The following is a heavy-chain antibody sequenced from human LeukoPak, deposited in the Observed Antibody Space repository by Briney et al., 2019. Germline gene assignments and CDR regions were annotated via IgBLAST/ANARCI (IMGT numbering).Heavy chain of an antibody. V-gene: IGHV3-23*01. J-gene: IGHJ4*02. Sequence: GSLRLSFGGSGFTFCSYTMSWVRQAPGKGLEGVSTITTSDGNTYYADSVKGRFTVSRDNSKNTLFLQMNSLRAEDTAVYYCAKDGGLWVSAHWGDSWGRGTLVTVSS. CDR3: AKDGGLWVSAHWGDS. D-gene: IGHD7-27*01. CDR2: ITTSDGNT. CDR1: GFTFCSYT.